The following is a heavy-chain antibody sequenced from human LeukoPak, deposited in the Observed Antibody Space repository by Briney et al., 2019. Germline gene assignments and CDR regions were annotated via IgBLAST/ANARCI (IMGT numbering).Heavy chain of an antibody. CDR2: TYYRGTT. V-gene: IGHV4-39*07. Sequence: SETLSLTCTVSGGSISSTSDYWGWIRQPPGEGLEWIGSTYYRGTTYYNPSRKSRLTISVDTSKNQFSLRLSSVTAADTAVYYCARDWNRYVYWGQGSLVTVSS. D-gene: IGHD1-1*01. CDR1: GGSISSTSDY. CDR3: ARDWNRYVY. J-gene: IGHJ4*02.